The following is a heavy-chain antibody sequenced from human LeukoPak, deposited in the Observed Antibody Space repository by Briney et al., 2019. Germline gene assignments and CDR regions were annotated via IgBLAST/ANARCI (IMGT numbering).Heavy chain of an antibody. Sequence: PSETLSLTCAVSGYSISSGYYWGWIRQPPGKGLEWIGNIYHSESTYYKPSLKSRVTISVDTSKNQFSLKLNSVTAADTAVYYCARLVIPGDSGFSYWGQGTLVTVSS. CDR3: ARLVIPGDSGFSY. V-gene: IGHV4-38-2*01. J-gene: IGHJ4*02. CDR1: GYSISSGYY. D-gene: IGHD3-22*01. CDR2: IYHSEST.